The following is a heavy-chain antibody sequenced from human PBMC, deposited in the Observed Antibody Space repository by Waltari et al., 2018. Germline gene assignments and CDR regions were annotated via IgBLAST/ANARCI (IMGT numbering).Heavy chain of an antibody. D-gene: IGHD6-6*01. CDR2: IYYSGST. J-gene: IGHJ5*02. CDR3: ARDRQLVPYNWFDP. V-gene: IGHV4-59*01. Sequence: VQLVESGGGLVQPGGSLRLSCAASGFTFSSYWMSWIRQPPGKGLEWIGYIYYSGSTNYNPSLKSRVTISVDTSKNQFSLKLSSVTAADTAVYYCARDRQLVPYNWFDPWGQGTLVTVSS. CDR1: GFTFSSYW.